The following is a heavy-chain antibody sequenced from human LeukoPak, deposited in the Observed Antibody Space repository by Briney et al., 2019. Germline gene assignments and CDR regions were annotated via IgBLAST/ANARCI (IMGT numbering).Heavy chain of an antibody. D-gene: IGHD2/OR15-2a*01. CDR2: IYYSGST. J-gene: IGHJ4*02. CDR1: GVSVSSGSYY. V-gene: IGHV4-61*01. Sequence: SETLSLTCTVSGVSVSSGSYYWRWIRQPPGKGLEWIVYIYYSGSTNYNPSLKSRVTISVDTSKNQFSLKLRSVTAADTAVYYCARDPSMADFDHWGQGTLVTVSS. CDR3: ARDPSMADFDH.